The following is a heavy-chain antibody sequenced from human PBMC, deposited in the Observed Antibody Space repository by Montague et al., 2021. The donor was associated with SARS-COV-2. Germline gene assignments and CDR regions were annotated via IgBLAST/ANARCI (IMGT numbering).Heavy chain of an antibody. CDR3: ARSDLSVIVLVVYATRGGYFDL. D-gene: IGHD2-8*02. V-gene: IGHV4-39*07. CDR1: GGSISSSSYY. Sequence: SETLSLTCTVSGGSISSSSYYWGWIRQPPGKGLEWIGSIYYSGSTYYNPSLRSRVTISVDTSKNQFSLKLSPVTAADTAVYYCARSDLSVIVLVVYATRGGYFDLWGRGTLVTVSS. CDR2: IYYSGST. J-gene: IGHJ2*01.